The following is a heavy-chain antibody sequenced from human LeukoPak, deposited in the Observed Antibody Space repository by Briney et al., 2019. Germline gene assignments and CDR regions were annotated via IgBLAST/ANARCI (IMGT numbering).Heavy chain of an antibody. CDR1: GGTFSSYA. V-gene: IGHV1-69*13. CDR3: ARGGSGSRDYYMDV. D-gene: IGHD3-10*01. Sequence: SVKVSCKASGGTFSSYAISWVRQAPGQGLKWMGGIIPIFGTANYAQKFQGRVTITADESTSAAYMELSSLRSEDTAVYYCARGGSGSRDYYMDVWGKGTTVTVSS. CDR2: IIPIFGTA. J-gene: IGHJ6*03.